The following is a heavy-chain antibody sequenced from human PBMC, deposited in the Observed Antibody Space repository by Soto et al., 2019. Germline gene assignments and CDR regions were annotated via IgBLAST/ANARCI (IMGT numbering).Heavy chain of an antibody. V-gene: IGHV5-51*01. J-gene: IGHJ4*02. CDR1: GYSFTSYW. CDR3: ARKKVTTTGYGESALDY. CDR2: SYPGDSGA. D-gene: IGHD4-17*01. Sequence: GEALKISCKGSGYSFTSYWIGWGRQMPGKGLGGMGSSYPGDSGARYSPSVQGQVTISADKSISTAYLQWSSLKASDTAMYYCARKKVTTTGYGESALDYWGQGTLVTVSS.